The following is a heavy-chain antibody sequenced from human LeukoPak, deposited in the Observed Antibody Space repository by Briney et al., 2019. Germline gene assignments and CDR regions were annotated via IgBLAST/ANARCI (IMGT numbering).Heavy chain of an antibody. CDR3: ARATHYYDSSGYYPLENYYFDY. CDR2: ISWNSGSI. D-gene: IGHD3-22*01. Sequence: PGRSLRLSCAASGFTFDDYAMHWVRQAPGKGLEWVSGISWNSGSIGYADSVKGRFTISRDNAKNSLYLQMNSLRAEDTAVYYCARATHYYDSSGYYPLENYYFDYWGQGTLVTVSS. V-gene: IGHV3-9*01. CDR1: GFTFDDYA. J-gene: IGHJ4*02.